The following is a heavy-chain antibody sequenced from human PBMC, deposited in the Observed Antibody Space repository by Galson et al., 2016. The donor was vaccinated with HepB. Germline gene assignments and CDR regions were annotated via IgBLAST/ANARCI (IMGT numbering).Heavy chain of an antibody. CDR2: ISYTGTT. D-gene: IGHD2-15*01. J-gene: IGHJ5*02. V-gene: IGHV4-31*03. Sequence: TLSLTCSVSGGAINSAYHWSWIRQHPGKGLEWIGYISYTGTTNYKSSLKSRIFMSIDTSKNQLSLMLSSVTAADTAVHYCARGSNCSGGRCFWFDPWGQGTLVTVTS. CDR1: GGAINSAYH. CDR3: ARGSNCSGGRCFWFDP.